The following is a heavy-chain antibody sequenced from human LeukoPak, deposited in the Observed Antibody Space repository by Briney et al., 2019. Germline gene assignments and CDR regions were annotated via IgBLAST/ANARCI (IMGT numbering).Heavy chain of an antibody. J-gene: IGHJ4*02. D-gene: IGHD3-22*01. CDR1: GGSISNYY. CDR3: ARYYYDSSGHSIDY. CDR2: IYTSGTT. Sequence: SETLSLTCTVSGGSISNYYWSWIRQPAGKGLEWIGRIYTSGTTHYNPSLKSRVTMSVDTSKNQFSLNLSSVTAADTAVYYCARYYYDSSGHSIDYWGQGTLVTVSS. V-gene: IGHV4-4*07.